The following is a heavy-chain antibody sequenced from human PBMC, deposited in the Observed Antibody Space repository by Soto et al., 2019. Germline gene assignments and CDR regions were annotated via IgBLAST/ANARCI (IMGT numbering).Heavy chain of an antibody. V-gene: IGHV3-74*01. CDR2: IKGDGSST. J-gene: IGHJ6*02. Sequence: EVQLVESGGGLVKPGGSLRLSCAASGFTFSSYWMLWVRQAPGKGLVWVSSIKGDGSSTNYADSVKGRFTISRDNGKNWLYLQMNSLRVEDSSVYDCATERTLQNTVQYFYYGMDVWGRGTMVPVS. CDR3: ATERTLQNTVQYFYYGMDV. CDR1: GFTFSSYW. D-gene: IGHD1-1*01.